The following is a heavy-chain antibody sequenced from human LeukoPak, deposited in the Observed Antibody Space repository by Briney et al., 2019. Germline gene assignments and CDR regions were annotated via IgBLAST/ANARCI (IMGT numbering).Heavy chain of an antibody. Sequence: SETLSLTCTVSGGSISSSSYYWGWIRQPPGKGLEWIGSIYYSGSTYYNPSLKSRVTISVDTSKNQFSLKLSSVTAADTAVYYCARQTPHQLRYFDWPDYWGQGTLVTVSS. V-gene: IGHV4-39*01. CDR2: IYYSGST. D-gene: IGHD3-9*01. CDR3: ARQTPHQLRYFDWPDY. J-gene: IGHJ4*02. CDR1: GGSISSSSYY.